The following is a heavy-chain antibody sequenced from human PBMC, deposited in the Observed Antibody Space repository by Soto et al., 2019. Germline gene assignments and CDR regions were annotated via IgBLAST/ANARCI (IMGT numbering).Heavy chain of an antibody. Sequence: QVQLVESGGGEVQPGRSLRLSCAASGFTFSSYGMHWVRQAPGKGLEWVAVISYDGSNKYYADSVKGRFTISRDNSKNTLYLQMNSLRAEDTAVYYCAKAWSGPYGDYLLDYWGQGTLVTVSS. D-gene: IGHD4-17*01. CDR2: ISYDGSNK. CDR3: AKAWSGPYGDYLLDY. CDR1: GFTFSSYG. V-gene: IGHV3-30*18. J-gene: IGHJ4*02.